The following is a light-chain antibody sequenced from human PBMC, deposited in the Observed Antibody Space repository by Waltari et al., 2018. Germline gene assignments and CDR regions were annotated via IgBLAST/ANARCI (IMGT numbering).Light chain of an antibody. CDR2: AAS. Sequence: DIQLTQSTSFLSASVGDRVTITCRASQDISSYLAWYQQKPGKAPKLLISAASTLQAGVPSRFSGGGSGTEFTLTISSLQPEDFATYYCQQLSGFPFTFGPGTKVDVK. J-gene: IGKJ3*01. V-gene: IGKV1-9*01. CDR3: QQLSGFPFT. CDR1: QDISSY.